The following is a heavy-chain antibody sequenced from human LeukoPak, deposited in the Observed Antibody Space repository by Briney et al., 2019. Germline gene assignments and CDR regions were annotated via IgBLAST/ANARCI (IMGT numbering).Heavy chain of an antibody. V-gene: IGHV4-59*01. Sequence: SETLSLTCTVSGGSISSYYWSWIRQPPGKGLEWIGYIYYSGSTNYNPSLKSRVTISVDTSKNQFSLKLSSVTAADTAVYYCARDSSSWGLDYWGRGTLVTVSS. J-gene: IGHJ4*02. D-gene: IGHD6-6*01. CDR1: GGSISSYY. CDR3: ARDSSSWGLDY. CDR2: IYYSGST.